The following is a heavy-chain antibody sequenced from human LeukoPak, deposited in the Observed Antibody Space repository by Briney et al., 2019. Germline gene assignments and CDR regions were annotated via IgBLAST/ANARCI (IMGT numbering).Heavy chain of an antibody. D-gene: IGHD3-10*01. CDR2: IYTSGST. V-gene: IGHV4-4*07. J-gene: IGHJ6*03. CDR3: AGGTMVRGAYYYYYMDV. Sequence: SETLSLTCTVSGGSISSCYWSWIRQPAGKGLEWIGRIYTSGSTNYNPSLKSRVTMSVDTSKNQFSLKLSSVTAADTAVYYCAGGTMVRGAYYYYYMDVWGKGTTVTISS. CDR1: GGSISSCY.